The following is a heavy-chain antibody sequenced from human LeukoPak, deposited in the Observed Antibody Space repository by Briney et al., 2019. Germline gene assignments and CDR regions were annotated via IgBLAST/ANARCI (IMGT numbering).Heavy chain of an antibody. CDR2: MNPNSGNT. CDR3: ARELPEEYYFDY. J-gene: IGHJ4*02. CDR1: GYTFTSYD. V-gene: IGHV1-8*01. Sequence: ASVKVSCKASGYTFTSYDINWVRQATGQGLEWMGWMNPNSGNTGYAQKFQGRVTMTRNTSISTAYMELSSLRSEDTAVYYCARELPEEYYFDYWGQGTLVTVSS. D-gene: IGHD1-26*01.